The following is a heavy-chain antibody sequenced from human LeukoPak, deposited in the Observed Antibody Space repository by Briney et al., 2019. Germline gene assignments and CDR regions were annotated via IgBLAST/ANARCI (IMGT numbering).Heavy chain of an antibody. J-gene: IGHJ6*02. D-gene: IGHD6-19*01. Sequence: SETLSLTCTVSGGSISNYYWSWIRQPPGKGLEWIGYIYYSGSTNYNPSLKSRVTISVDTSKNQFSLKLSSVTAADTAVYYCARAASSGWEFYYYHGMDVWGQGTTVTVSS. V-gene: IGHV4-59*01. CDR1: GGSISNYY. CDR3: ARAASSGWEFYYYHGMDV. CDR2: IYYSGST.